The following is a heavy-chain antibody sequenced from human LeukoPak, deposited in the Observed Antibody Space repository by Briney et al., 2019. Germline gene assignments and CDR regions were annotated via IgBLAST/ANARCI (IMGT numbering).Heavy chain of an antibody. V-gene: IGHV1-2*04. CDR2: INPNSGGT. CDR3: AREAYCSSTSCHEGANAFDI. J-gene: IGHJ3*02. D-gene: IGHD2-2*01. Sequence: ASVKVSCKASGYTFTGYYMHWVRQAPGQGLEWMGWINPNSGGTNYAQKFQGWVTMTRDTSISTAYMELSRQRSDDTAVYYCAREAYCSSTSCHEGANAFDIWGQGTMVTVSS. CDR1: GYTFTGYY.